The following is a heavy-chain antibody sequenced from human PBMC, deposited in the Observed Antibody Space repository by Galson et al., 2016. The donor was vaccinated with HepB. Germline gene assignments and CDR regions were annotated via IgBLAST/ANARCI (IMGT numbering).Heavy chain of an antibody. CDR3: ARGGSRPIDY. CDR1: GFTFGTYW. Sequence: SLRLSCAASGFTFGTYWMHWVRQAPGKGLVWVSRISSDGSSTGFADSVKGRFTISRDNGRNTLYLQMNSLRAEDTAVYYCARGGSRPIDYWGQGTLVTVSS. CDR2: ISSDGSST. D-gene: IGHD1-26*01. V-gene: IGHV3-74*01. J-gene: IGHJ4*02.